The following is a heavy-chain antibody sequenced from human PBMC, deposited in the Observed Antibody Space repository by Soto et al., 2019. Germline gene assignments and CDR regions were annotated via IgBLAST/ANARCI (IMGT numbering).Heavy chain of an antibody. D-gene: IGHD1-26*01. CDR2: IYSGGST. J-gene: IGHJ4*02. V-gene: IGHV3-66*01. CDR3: TRALLPTSCAFVY. CDR1: GFTVRSKY. Sequence: GGSLRLSCAAAGFTVRSKYMSWVRQAPGKGLEWASVIYSGGSTYYADSVKGRFTISRDNSRNTLFLQMNSLRAEDTAVYYCTRALLPTSCAFVYWGEGVQVTISS.